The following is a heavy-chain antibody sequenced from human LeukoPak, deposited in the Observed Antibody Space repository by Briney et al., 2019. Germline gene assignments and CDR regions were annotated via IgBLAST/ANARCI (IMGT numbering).Heavy chain of an antibody. V-gene: IGHV1-18*01. CDR3: ARGRGYCSSTSCYTRGYNWFDP. CDR2: ISAYNGNT. J-gene: IGHJ5*02. Sequence: ASVKVSCKASGYTFTSYGISWVRQAPGQGLEWMGWISAYNGNTNYAQKLQGRVTMTTDTSTSTAYMELRSLRSDDTAVYYCARGRGYCSSTSCYTRGYNWFDPWGQGTLVTVSS. CDR1: GYTFTSYG. D-gene: IGHD2-2*02.